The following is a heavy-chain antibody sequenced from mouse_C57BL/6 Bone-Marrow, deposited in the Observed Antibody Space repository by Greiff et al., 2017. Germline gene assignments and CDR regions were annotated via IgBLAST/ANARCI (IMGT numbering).Heavy chain of an antibody. Sequence: EVQLQQSGAELVRPGASVKLSCTASGFNIKDDYMHWVKQRPEPGLEWIGWIDPENGDTEYASKFQGKATITADTSSNTAYLQLSSLTSEDTAVYYCTTWGTTVVAPYYFDYWGQGTTLTVSS. CDR2: IDPENGDT. V-gene: IGHV14-4*01. CDR3: TTWGTTVVAPYYFDY. CDR1: GFNIKDDY. D-gene: IGHD1-1*01. J-gene: IGHJ2*01.